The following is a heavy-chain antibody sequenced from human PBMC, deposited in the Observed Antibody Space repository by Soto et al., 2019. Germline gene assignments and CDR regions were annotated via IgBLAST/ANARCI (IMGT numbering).Heavy chain of an antibody. V-gene: IGHV3-48*01. CDR3: AREVGYYSSTSCYWDY. J-gene: IGHJ4*02. Sequence: EVQLVESGGGLVQPGGSLRLSCAASGFTFSSYSMNWVRQAPGKGLEWVSYISSSSSTIYYADSVKGRFTFSRDNAKNSLYLQTNSLTAEDTAVYCCAREVGYYSSTSCYWDYWGQGTLVIASS. CDR1: GFTFSSYS. CDR2: ISSSSSTI. D-gene: IGHD2-2*01.